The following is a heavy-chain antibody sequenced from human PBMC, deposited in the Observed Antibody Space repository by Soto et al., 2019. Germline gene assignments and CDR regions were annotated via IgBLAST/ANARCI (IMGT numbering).Heavy chain of an antibody. Sequence: KPSETLSLTCTVSGGSISSYYWSWIRQPPGKGLEWIGYIYYSGSTNYNPSLKSRVTISVDTSKNQFSLKLSSVTAADTAVYYCARDMRGFYYDRTNWFDPWGQGTLVTVSS. CDR2: IYYSGST. CDR1: GGSISSYY. V-gene: IGHV4-59*01. D-gene: IGHD3-22*01. CDR3: ARDMRGFYYDRTNWFDP. J-gene: IGHJ5*02.